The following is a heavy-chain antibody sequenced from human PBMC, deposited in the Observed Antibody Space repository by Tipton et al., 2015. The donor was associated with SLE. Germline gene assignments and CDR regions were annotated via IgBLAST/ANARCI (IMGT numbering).Heavy chain of an antibody. V-gene: IGHV4-39*07. Sequence: TLSLTCTVSGGPISSSSYYWGWIRQPPGKGLEWIGSIYYSGSTYYNPSLKSRVTISVDTSKNQFSLKLSSVTAADTAVYYCARVNWVVVAARNYYGMDVWGQGTTVTVSS. CDR1: GGPISSSSYY. J-gene: IGHJ6*02. CDR2: IYYSGST. CDR3: ARVNWVVVAARNYYGMDV. D-gene: IGHD2-15*01.